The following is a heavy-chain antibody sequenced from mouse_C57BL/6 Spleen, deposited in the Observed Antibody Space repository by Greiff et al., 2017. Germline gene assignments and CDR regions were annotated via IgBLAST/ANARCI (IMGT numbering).Heavy chain of an antibody. J-gene: IGHJ4*01. Sequence: EVKLVESGGGLVQPGGSLKLSCAASGFTFSDYYMYWVRQTPEKRLEWVAYISNGGGSTYYPDTVKGRFTISRDNAKNTLYLQMSRLKSEDTAMYYCARAPTGTRYAMDYWGQGTSGTVSS. D-gene: IGHD4-1*02. CDR2: ISNGGGST. CDR1: GFTFSDYY. CDR3: ARAPTGTRYAMDY. V-gene: IGHV5-12*01.